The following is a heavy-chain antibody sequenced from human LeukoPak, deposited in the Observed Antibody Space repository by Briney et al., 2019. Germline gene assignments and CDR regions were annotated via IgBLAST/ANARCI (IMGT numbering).Heavy chain of an antibody. V-gene: IGHV4-34*01. J-gene: IGHJ3*02. D-gene: IGHD6-6*01. CDR3: ARASGVRAFDI. Sequence: PSETLSLTCAVYGGSFSGYCWSWIRQPPGKGLEWIGEINHSGSTNYNPSLKSRVTISVDTSKNQFSLKLSSVTAADTAVYYCARASGVRAFDIWGQGTMVTVSS. CDR1: GGSFSGYC. CDR2: INHSGST.